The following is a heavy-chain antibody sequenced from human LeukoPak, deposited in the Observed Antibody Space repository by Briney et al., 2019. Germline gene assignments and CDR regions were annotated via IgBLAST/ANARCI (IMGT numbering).Heavy chain of an antibody. CDR3: ARVSGSGWYFDY. Sequence: GSGPALVKPTQTLTLTCTFSGFSLSTSGMCVSWIRQPPGKALEWLARIDWDDDKYYSASLKTRLTISKDTSKNQVVLTMTNMDPVDTATYYCARVSGSGWYFDYWGQGTLVTVSS. D-gene: IGHD6-19*01. CDR2: IDWDDDK. CDR1: GFSLSTSGMC. V-gene: IGHV2-70*11. J-gene: IGHJ4*02.